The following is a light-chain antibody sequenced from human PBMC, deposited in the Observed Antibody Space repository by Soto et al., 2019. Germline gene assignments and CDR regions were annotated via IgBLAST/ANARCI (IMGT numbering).Light chain of an antibody. J-gene: IGLJ1*01. V-gene: IGLV2-14*01. Sequence: QSVLTQPASVSGPPGQSITISCTGTRSDVGAYNYVSWYQHHTGKAPRLVIYDVTNRPSGISDRFSGSKSGNTASLTIAGLRAEDEADYYCTSYTSTSTYVFGTGTKLTVL. CDR1: RSDVGAYNY. CDR2: DVT. CDR3: TSYTSTSTYV.